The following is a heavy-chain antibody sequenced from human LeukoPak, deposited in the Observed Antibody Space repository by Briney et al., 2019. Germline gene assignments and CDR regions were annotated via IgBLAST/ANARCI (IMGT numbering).Heavy chain of an antibody. Sequence: GRSLRLSCAASGFTVSSNYMSWVRQAPGKGLEWVSVIYSGGSTYYADSVKGRFTISRDNSKNTLYLQMNSLRAEDTAVYYCARVRPAAYFDYWGQGTLVTVSS. J-gene: IGHJ4*02. D-gene: IGHD2-2*01. CDR1: GFTVSSNY. V-gene: IGHV3-66*01. CDR3: ARVRPAAYFDY. CDR2: IYSGGST.